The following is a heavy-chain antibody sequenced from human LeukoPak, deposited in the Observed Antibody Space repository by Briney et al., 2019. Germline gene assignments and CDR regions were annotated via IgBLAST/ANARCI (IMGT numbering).Heavy chain of an antibody. D-gene: IGHD2-2*01. CDR3: ARVSCSSTSCSREWVYDYMDV. CDR1: GGTFSSYA. CDR2: IIPIFGTA. J-gene: IGHJ6*03. Sequence: ASVKVSCKASGGTFSSYAISWVRQAPGQGLEWMGGIIPIFGTANYAQKFQGRVTITADESTSTAYMALSSLRSEDTAVYYCARVSCSSTSCSREWVYDYMDVWGKGTTVTVSS. V-gene: IGHV1-69*13.